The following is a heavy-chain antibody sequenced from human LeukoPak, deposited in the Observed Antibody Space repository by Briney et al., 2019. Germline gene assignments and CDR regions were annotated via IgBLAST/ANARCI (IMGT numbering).Heavy chain of an antibody. CDR1: GGSFSGYY. D-gene: IGHD5-24*01. V-gene: IGHV4-34*01. CDR3: ARGWPRWLQLHRWFDP. CDR2: INHSGST. Sequence: SETLSLTCAVYGGSFSGYYWSWLRQPPGKGLEWIGEINHSGSTNYNPSLKSRVTISVDTSKNQFSLKLSSVTAADTAVYYCARGWPRWLQLHRWFDPWGQGTLVTVSS. J-gene: IGHJ5*02.